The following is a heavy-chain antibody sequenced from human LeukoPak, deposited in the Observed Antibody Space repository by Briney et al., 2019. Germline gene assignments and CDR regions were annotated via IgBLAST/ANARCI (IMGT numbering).Heavy chain of an antibody. CDR3: AKSEDTAMVFSY. V-gene: IGHV3-21*01. J-gene: IGHJ4*02. CDR2: ISSSSSYI. D-gene: IGHD5-18*01. CDR1: GFTFSSYS. Sequence: GGSLRLSCAASGFTFSSYSMNWVRQAPGKGLEWVSSISSSSSYIYYADSVKGRFTISRDNAKNSLYLQMNSLRAEDTAVYYCAKSEDTAMVFSYWGQGTLVTVSS.